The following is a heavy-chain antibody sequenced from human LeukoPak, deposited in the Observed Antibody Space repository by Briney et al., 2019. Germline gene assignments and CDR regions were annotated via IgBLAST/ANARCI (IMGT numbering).Heavy chain of an antibody. J-gene: IGHJ4*02. Sequence: SETLSLTCAVSGGPLTSYYWSWIRQPPGKGLEWIGFIYYRGSTNYNPSLESRVTISVDTSKNRFSLKLSSVTAADTAVYYCARAYSSGWYVDYFDYWGQGTLVTVSS. CDR3: ARAYSSGWYVDYFDY. V-gene: IGHV4-59*01. CDR2: IYYRGST. CDR1: GGPLTSYY. D-gene: IGHD6-19*01.